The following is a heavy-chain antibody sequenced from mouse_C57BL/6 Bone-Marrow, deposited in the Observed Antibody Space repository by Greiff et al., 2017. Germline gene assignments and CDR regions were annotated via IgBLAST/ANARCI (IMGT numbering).Heavy chain of an antibody. Sequence: VQLQQSGAELAKPGASVKLSCKASGYTFTSYWMHWVKQRPGQGLEWIGYINPSSGYTKYNQKFKDKATLTADKASSTAYMQLSSLTYEDSAVYYCARFFYDGYYVSFYFDYWGQGTTLTVSS. J-gene: IGHJ2*01. D-gene: IGHD2-3*01. V-gene: IGHV1-7*01. CDR2: INPSSGYT. CDR3: ARFFYDGYYVSFYFDY. CDR1: GYTFTSYW.